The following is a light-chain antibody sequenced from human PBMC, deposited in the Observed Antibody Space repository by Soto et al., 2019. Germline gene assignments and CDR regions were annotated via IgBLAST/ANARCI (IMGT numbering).Light chain of an antibody. Sequence: EIVLTQSPGTLSLSPGERATLSCRASQSVSSNLAWYQQKPGQAPRLLIYGASTRATGIPARFSGSGSGTEFTLTISSLQSEDFAVYYCQQYNNWITFGQGTQLEIK. CDR1: QSVSSN. J-gene: IGKJ5*01. CDR2: GAS. CDR3: QQYNNWIT. V-gene: IGKV3-15*01.